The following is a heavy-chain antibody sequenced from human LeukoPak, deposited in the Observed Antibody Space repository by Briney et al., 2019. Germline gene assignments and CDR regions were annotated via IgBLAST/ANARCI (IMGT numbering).Heavy chain of an antibody. CDR2: IHHSGST. D-gene: IGHD6-13*01. V-gene: IGHV4-4*02. Sequence: SGTLSLTCAVSGGSISTTHWWSWVRLPPGKGLEWSGEIHHSGSTNSDPSLKSRVTISVDKSKNQFSLRLTSVTAADTAVYYCARGRSSRHFDYWGQGTLVTVSS. CDR3: ARGRSSRHFDY. CDR1: GGSISTTHW. J-gene: IGHJ4*02.